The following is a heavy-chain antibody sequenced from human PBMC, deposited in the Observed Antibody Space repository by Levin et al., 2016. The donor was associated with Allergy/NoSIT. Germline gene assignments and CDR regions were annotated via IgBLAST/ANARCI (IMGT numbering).Heavy chain of an antibody. CDR2: IIPIFGTA. CDR3: ARDLTSYDYYGMDV. V-gene: IGHV1-69*06. J-gene: IGHJ6*02. Sequence: SVKVSCKASGGTFSSYAISWVRQAPGQGLEWMGGIIPIFGTANYAQKFQGRVTITADKSTSTAYMELSSLRSEDTAVYYCARDLTSYDYYGMDVWGQGTTVTVSS. CDR1: GGTFSSYA. D-gene: IGHD3-9*01.